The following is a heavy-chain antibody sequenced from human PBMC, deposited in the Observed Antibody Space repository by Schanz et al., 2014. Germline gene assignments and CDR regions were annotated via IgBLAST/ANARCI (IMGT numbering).Heavy chain of an antibody. Sequence: EVQLLESGGGLVQPGGSLRLSCAASGFTFSSYAMSWVRQAPGKGLEWVSAISGSGGSTYYADSMKGRFTISRDNSKNTLFLQMNSLRAEDTAVYYCARDHTTESYYSAGPPIDYWGQGTLLTVSS. CDR1: GFTFSSYA. CDR3: ARDHTTESYYSAGPPIDY. J-gene: IGHJ4*02. V-gene: IGHV3-23*01. CDR2: ISGSGGST. D-gene: IGHD1-26*01.